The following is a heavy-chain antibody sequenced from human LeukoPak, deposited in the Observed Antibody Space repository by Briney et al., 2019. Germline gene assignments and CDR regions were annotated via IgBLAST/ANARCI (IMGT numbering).Heavy chain of an antibody. CDR2: ISYDGSNK. CDR1: GFTFSSYG. CDR3: AKAYYDSSGYFFGGYYYYGMDV. Sequence: PGRSLRLSCAASGFTFSSYGMHWVRQAPGKGLEWVAVISYDGSNKYYADSVKGRFTISRDNSKNTLYLQMNSLRAEDTAVYYCAKAYYDSSGYFFGGYYYYGMDVWGQGTTVTVSS. D-gene: IGHD3-22*01. J-gene: IGHJ6*02. V-gene: IGHV3-30*18.